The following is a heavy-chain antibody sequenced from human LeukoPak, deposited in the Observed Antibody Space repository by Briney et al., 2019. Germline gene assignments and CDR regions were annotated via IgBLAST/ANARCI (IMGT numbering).Heavy chain of an antibody. CDR1: GYTFTGYY. Sequence: ASVKVSCKASGYTFTGYYMHWVRQAPGQGLEWMGWINPNSGNTGYAQKFQGRVTMTRNTSISTAYMELSSLRSEDTAVYYCARSPANNWFDPWGQGTLVTVSS. V-gene: IGHV1-8*02. J-gene: IGHJ5*02. CDR3: ARSPANNWFDP. CDR2: INPNSGNT.